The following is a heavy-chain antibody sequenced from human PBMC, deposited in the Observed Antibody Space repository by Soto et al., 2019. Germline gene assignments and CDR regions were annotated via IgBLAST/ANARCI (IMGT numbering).Heavy chain of an antibody. Sequence: PSETLSLTCAVYGGSFSGYYWSWIRQPPGKGLEWIGEINHRGSTNYNPSLKSRVTISVDTSKNQFSLKLSSVTAADTAVYYCARSRTQWLVSPRGDYYYGMDVWGQGTTVTVSS. J-gene: IGHJ6*02. CDR3: ARSRTQWLVSPRGDYYYGMDV. D-gene: IGHD6-19*01. CDR1: GGSFSGYY. CDR2: INHRGST. V-gene: IGHV4-34*01.